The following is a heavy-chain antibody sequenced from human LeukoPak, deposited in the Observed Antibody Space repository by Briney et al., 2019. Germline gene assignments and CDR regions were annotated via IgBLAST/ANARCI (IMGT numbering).Heavy chain of an antibody. Sequence: GGSLRLSCAASGFTFSSYQMSWVRQAPGKGLERVANIKEDGNERYYLDSVKGRFTISRDNAKNSLYLQMNSLRAEDTAVYYCARGGETKLTYWGQGALVTVSS. CDR2: IKEDGNER. V-gene: IGHV3-7*01. CDR3: ARGGETKLTY. CDR1: GFTFSSYQ. J-gene: IGHJ4*02. D-gene: IGHD4-11*01.